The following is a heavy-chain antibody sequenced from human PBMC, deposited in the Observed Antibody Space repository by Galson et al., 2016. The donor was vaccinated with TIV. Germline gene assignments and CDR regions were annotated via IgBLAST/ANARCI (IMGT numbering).Heavy chain of an antibody. CDR3: ARAAGRNGATCHATCESFDF. Sequence: CAISGDSVSSNSAAWNWIRQSPSRGLEWLGRTYCRSRCYYDYAVSVKGRITIESDTSKNQFSLQLNSVTSEDTAVYYCARAAGRNGATCHATCESFDFWGQGTKVTVSS. CDR1: GDSVSSNSAA. D-gene: IGHD3-10*01. CDR2: TYCRSRCYY. V-gene: IGHV6-1*01. J-gene: IGHJ3*01.